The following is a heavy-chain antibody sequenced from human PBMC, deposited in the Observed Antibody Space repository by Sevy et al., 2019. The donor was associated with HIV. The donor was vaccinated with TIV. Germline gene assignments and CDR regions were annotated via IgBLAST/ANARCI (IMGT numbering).Heavy chain of an antibody. Sequence: GGSLRLSCAASGFIFSSYGMNWVRQAPGKGLEWVAVIWYDGSNKYYADSVKGRFTISRDKVKDTLYLQMNSLRPEDTAVYYCAKDHYDYRTGYYGYYGMDVWGQGTTVTVSS. J-gene: IGHJ6*02. CDR2: IWYDGSNK. V-gene: IGHV3-30*02. CDR1: GFIFSSYG. D-gene: IGHD3-3*01. CDR3: AKDHYDYRTGYYGYYGMDV.